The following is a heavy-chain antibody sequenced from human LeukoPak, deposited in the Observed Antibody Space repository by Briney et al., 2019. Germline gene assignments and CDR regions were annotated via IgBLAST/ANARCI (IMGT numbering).Heavy chain of an antibody. Sequence: SEILSLTCTVSGGSIGTYDWSWIRPPAGKAPEWIGRIYTSGTTNYNPSLKNRVTMSVDTSKNHFSLTLTSVTAADTAVYYCARGGRGEVGWLRSGYAFDIWGRGTMVTVSS. CDR1: GGSIGTYD. D-gene: IGHD5-12*01. CDR2: IYTSGTT. CDR3: ARGGRGEVGWLRSGYAFDI. V-gene: IGHV4-4*07. J-gene: IGHJ3*02.